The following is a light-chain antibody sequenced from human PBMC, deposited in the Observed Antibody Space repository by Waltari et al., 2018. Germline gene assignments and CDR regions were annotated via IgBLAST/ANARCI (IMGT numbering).Light chain of an antibody. CDR2: DVS. CDR3: QQRTSWPPGLS. Sequence: EIVLTQSPATLSLSPGERATLSFRASQSFSNNLAWYQQKPGQAPRLLIYDVSSRATGIPARISARGAGTDFTLTISSLEPEDSAVYYCQQRTSWPPGLSFGGGTNVEIK. CDR1: QSFSNN. J-gene: IGKJ4*01. V-gene: IGKV3-11*01.